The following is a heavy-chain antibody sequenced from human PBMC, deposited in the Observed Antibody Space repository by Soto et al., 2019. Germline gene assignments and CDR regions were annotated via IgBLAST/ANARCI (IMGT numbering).Heavy chain of an antibody. V-gene: IGHV4-34*01. CDR2: INHSGST. CDR3: ARGGSYYCSSAGMDV. Sequence: QVQLQQWGAGLLKPSETLSLTCAVYGGSFSGHYWSWIRQPPGKGLEWIGEINHSGSTNYNPSLNTRVTISVATSKNHFSPTLSSVTAADTAVYYCARGGSYYCSSAGMDVWGQGNTVTVSS. J-gene: IGHJ6*02. D-gene: IGHD1-26*01. CDR1: GGSFSGHY.